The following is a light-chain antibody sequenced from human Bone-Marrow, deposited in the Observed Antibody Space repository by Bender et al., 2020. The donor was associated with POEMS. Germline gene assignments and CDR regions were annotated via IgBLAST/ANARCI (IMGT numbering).Light chain of an antibody. V-gene: IGLV2-14*01. Sequence: QSALTQPPSASGSPGQSVTISCTGTSSDVGGYWYVSWYQQHPGKAPKLILYEVTERPSGVSHRFSGSKSGNTASLTISGLQAEDEADYYCSSYRSGSTLVVFGGGTKVTVL. CDR2: EVT. CDR3: SSYRSGSTLVV. J-gene: IGLJ2*01. CDR1: SSDVGGYWY.